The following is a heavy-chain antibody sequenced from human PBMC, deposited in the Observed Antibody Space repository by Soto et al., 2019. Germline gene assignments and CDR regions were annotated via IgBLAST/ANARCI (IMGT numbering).Heavy chain of an antibody. CDR2: INAGNGNT. CDR1: GYTFTSYA. J-gene: IGHJ4*02. CDR3: ARSSGYYNVDY. D-gene: IGHD3-22*01. Sequence: QVQLVQSGAEVKKPGASVKVSCKASGYTFTSYAMHWVRQAPGQRLEWMGWINAGNGNTKYSQKFQGRVTITRDTSASTAYMELSSLRSEDAAVYYCARSSGYYNVDYWGQATLVTVSS. V-gene: IGHV1-3*01.